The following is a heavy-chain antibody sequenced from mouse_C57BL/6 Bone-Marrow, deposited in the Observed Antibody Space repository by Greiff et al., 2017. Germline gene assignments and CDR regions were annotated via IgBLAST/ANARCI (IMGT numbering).Heavy chain of an antibody. CDR1: GFNIKDDY. V-gene: IGHV14-4*01. J-gene: IGHJ2*01. CDR2: IDPENGDT. Sequence: EVKLVESGAELVRPGASVKLSCTASGFNIKDDYMHWVKQRPEQGLEWIGWIDPENGDTEYASKFQGKATITADTSSNTAYLQLSSLTSEDTAVYYCTTLDGSFFDYWGQGTTLTVSS. CDR3: TTLDGSFFDY. D-gene: IGHD1-1*01.